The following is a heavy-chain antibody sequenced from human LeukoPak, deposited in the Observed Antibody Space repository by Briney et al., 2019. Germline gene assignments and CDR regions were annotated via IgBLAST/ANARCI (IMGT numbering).Heavy chain of an antibody. CDR2: SYYSGST. J-gene: IGHJ1*01. CDR3: ARGPPGYYYDSSGYYPIQH. CDR1: GASITSRAYS. D-gene: IGHD3-22*01. V-gene: IGHV4-39*01. Sequence: SETLSLTCTVSGASITSRAYSWGWIRQTPGEGLEWIGTSYYSGSTYYNPSLKSRATISVDTSKNQFSLTLSSVTATDTAVYYCARGPPGYYYDSSGYYPIQHWGQGTLVTVSS.